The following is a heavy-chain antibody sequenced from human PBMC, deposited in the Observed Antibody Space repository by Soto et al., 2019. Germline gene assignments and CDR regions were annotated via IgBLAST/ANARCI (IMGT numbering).Heavy chain of an antibody. CDR2: IYHSGST. J-gene: IGHJ4*02. Sequence: QLQLQESGSGLVKPSQTLSLTCAVSGGSISSGGYSWSWIRQPPGKGLEWIGYIYHSGSTYYNPSLXGXAXIXXDRSKNQFSLKLSSVTAAATAVYYCARGQVVAAQHWGQGTLVTVSS. D-gene: IGHD2-15*01. CDR3: ARGQVVAAQH. V-gene: IGHV4-30-2*01. CDR1: GGSISSGGYS.